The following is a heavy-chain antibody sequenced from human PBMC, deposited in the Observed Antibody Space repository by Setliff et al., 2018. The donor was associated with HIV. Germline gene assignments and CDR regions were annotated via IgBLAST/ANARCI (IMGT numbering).Heavy chain of an antibody. CDR1: GGSISSGGYY. Sequence: PSETLSLTCTVSGGSISSGGYYWSWIRQRPGKGLEWIGYIYYSGRTYYNPSLKSRVTISVDTSEIQFSLKLSSVTAADTAVYYCARYCGGDSYPSAYYMDVWGKGTTVTVSS. CDR2: IYYSGRT. D-gene: IGHD2-21*01. J-gene: IGHJ6*03. CDR3: ARYCGGDSYPSAYYMDV. V-gene: IGHV4-31*03.